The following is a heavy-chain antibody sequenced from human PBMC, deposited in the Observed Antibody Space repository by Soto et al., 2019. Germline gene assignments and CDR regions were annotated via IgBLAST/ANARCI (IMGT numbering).Heavy chain of an antibody. CDR2: ISYDGSNK. CDR1: GFTFSSYA. V-gene: IGHV3-30-3*01. Sequence: QVQLVESGGGVVQPGRSLRLSCAASGFTFSSYAMHWVRQAPGKGLEWVAVISYDGSNKYYADSVKGRFTISRDNSKNTLYLQMNSLRAEDTAVYYCARYGSGSPLGMDVWGQVTTVTVSS. J-gene: IGHJ6*02. CDR3: ARYGSGSPLGMDV. D-gene: IGHD3-10*01.